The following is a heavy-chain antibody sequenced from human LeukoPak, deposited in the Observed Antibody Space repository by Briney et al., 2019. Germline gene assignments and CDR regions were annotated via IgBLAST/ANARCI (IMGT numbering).Heavy chain of an antibody. Sequence: PGGSLRLSCAASGFTFSSYAMHWVRQAPGKGLEWVAVISYDGSNKYYADSVKGRFTISRDNSKNTLYLQMHSLRAEDTAVYYCARESYCSSTSCPRSGNGYMDVWGKGTTVTVSS. CDR2: ISYDGSNK. CDR3: ARESYCSSTSCPRSGNGYMDV. J-gene: IGHJ6*03. D-gene: IGHD2-2*01. CDR1: GFTFSSYA. V-gene: IGHV3-30-3*01.